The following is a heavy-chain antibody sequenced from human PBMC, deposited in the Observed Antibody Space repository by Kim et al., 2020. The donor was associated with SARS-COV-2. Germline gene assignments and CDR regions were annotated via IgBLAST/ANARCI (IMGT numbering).Heavy chain of an antibody. CDR3: ARSAIIAVAGMFDY. V-gene: IGHV3-7*03. D-gene: IGHD6-19*01. Sequence: GGSLRLSCAASGFTFSSYWMSWVRQAPGKGLEWVANIKQDGSEKYYVDSVKGRFTISRDNAKNSLYLQMNSLRAEDTAVYYCARSAIIAVAGMFDYWGQGTLVTVSS. J-gene: IGHJ4*02. CDR1: GFTFSSYW. CDR2: IKQDGSEK.